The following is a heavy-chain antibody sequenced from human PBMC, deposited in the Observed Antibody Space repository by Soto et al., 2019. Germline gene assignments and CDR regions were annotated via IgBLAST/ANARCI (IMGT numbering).Heavy chain of an antibody. CDR3: ANHRGGSRPPQTDFDY. J-gene: IGHJ4*02. CDR2: ISYDGSNK. D-gene: IGHD3-10*01. Sequence: QVQLVESGGGVVQPGRSLRLSCAASGFTFSSYGMHWVRQAPGKGLEWVAVISYDGSNKYYADSVKGRFTISRDNSKNTLYLQMNSLRAEDMAVYYCANHRGGSRPPQTDFDYWGQGTLVTVSS. V-gene: IGHV3-30*18. CDR1: GFTFSSYG.